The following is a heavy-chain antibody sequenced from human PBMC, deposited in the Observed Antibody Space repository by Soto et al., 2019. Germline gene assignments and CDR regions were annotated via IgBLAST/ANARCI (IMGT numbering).Heavy chain of an antibody. V-gene: IGHV3-30*18. CDR2: ISYDGSNK. J-gene: IGHJ3*02. CDR3: AKGAGDFGVVTDDAFDI. CDR1: GFTFSSYG. D-gene: IGHD3-3*01. Sequence: GGSLRLSCAASGFTFSSYGMHWVRQAPGKGLEWGAVISYDGSNKYYADSVKGRFTISRDNSKNTLYLQMNSLRAEDTAVYYCAKGAGDFGVVTDDAFDIWGQGTMVTVSS.